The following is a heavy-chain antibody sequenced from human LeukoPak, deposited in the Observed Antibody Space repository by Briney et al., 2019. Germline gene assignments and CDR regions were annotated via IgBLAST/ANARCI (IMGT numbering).Heavy chain of an antibody. CDR2: INHSGST. CDR3: AGSRWLVWDWFDP. D-gene: IGHD6-19*01. V-gene: IGHV4-34*01. Sequence: SETLSLTCAVYGGSFSGYYWSWIRQPPGKGLEWIGEINHSGSTNYNPSLKSRVTISVDTSKNQFSLKLSSVTAADTAVYYCAGSRWLVWDWFDPWGQGTLVTVSS. J-gene: IGHJ5*02. CDR1: GGSFSGYY.